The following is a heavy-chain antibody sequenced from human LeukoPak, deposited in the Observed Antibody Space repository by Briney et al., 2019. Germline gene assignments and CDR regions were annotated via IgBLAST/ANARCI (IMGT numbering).Heavy chain of an antibody. CDR3: ARDLMSGYYFWDY. V-gene: IGHV3-48*03. D-gene: IGHD3-22*01. CDR1: GFTFSSYE. Sequence: GGSLRLSCAASGFTFSSYEMNWVRQAPGKGLEGVSYISTSGSTIYYADSVGGRFTISRDNAKNSLYLQMNSLRAEDTAVYYCARDLMSGYYFWDYWGQGTLVTVSS. J-gene: IGHJ4*02. CDR2: ISTSGSTI.